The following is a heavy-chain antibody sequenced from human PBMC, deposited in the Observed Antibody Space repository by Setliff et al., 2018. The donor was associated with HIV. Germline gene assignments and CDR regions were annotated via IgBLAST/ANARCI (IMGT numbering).Heavy chain of an antibody. Sequence: GGSLRLSCAASGFTFSRYWMHWVRQAPGQGLVWVSGINNDTTTTTYADSVKGRFSISRDNAKNTLYLQMNGLRGEDTAVYYCAMFSSSSGWGQGTLVTVSS. J-gene: IGHJ4*02. CDR1: GFTFSRYW. CDR2: INNDTTTT. CDR3: AMFSSSSG. D-gene: IGHD6-6*01. V-gene: IGHV3-74*01.